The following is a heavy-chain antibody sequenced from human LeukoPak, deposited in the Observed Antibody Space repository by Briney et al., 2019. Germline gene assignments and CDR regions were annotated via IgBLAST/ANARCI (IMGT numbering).Heavy chain of an antibody. CDR2: INPYNGNT. CDR3: ARDGEVGYTADFDY. Sequence: ASVKVSCKASGYSFTTNGIFWVRQAPGQGLEWMGRINPYNGNTNYAQRLQGRVTMTTDTSTSTAYMELRSLGFDDTAVYYCARDGEVGYTADFDYWGQGTLVTVSS. V-gene: IGHV1-18*04. J-gene: IGHJ4*02. CDR1: GYSFTTNG. D-gene: IGHD5-18*01.